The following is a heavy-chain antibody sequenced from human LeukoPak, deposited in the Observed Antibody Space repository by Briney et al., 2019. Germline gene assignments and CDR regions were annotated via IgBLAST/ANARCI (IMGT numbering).Heavy chain of an antibody. J-gene: IGHJ4*02. CDR2: INPNSGGT. CDR1: GYTFTGYY. D-gene: IGHD3-9*01. V-gene: IGHV1-2*02. Sequence: ASVKVSCKASGYTFTGYYMHWVRQAPGQGLEWMGWINPNSGGTNYAQKFQGSVTMTRDTSISTAYMELSRLRSDDTAVYYCARVGDILTGYSLLFDYWGQGTLVTVSS. CDR3: ARVGDILTGYSLLFDY.